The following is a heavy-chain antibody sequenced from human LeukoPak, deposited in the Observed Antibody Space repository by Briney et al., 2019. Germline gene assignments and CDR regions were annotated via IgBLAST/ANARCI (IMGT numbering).Heavy chain of an antibody. CDR2: ISWNSGTI. D-gene: IGHD3-3*01. V-gene: IGHV3-9*01. J-gene: IGHJ6*03. CDR3: AKDFFETSRGYYYYYYMDV. CDR1: GFTFDDYA. Sequence: GGSLRLSCAASGFTFDDYAMHWVRHAPGKGLEWVSGISWNSGTIGYADSVKGRFTISRDNAKNSLYLQMNSLRAEDTALYYCAKDFFETSRGYYYYYYMDVWGKGTTVTVSS.